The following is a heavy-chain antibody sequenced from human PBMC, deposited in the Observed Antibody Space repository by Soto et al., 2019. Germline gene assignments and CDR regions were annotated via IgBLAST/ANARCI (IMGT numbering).Heavy chain of an antibody. V-gene: IGHV4-59*01. CDR1: GGSITSYY. J-gene: IGHJ4*02. CDR2: IYYSGTT. D-gene: IGHD2-15*01. Sequence: QVQLQESGPGLVKPSETLSLTCSVSGGSITSYYWSWIRQTPGKGLEWIGYIYYSGTTIYNPSLKRLVTKSVDTSKNHLSLNLSAVTAADTAVYYCACIVVEAGNYFDYWGQGTLVTVSS. CDR3: ACIVVEAGNYFDY.